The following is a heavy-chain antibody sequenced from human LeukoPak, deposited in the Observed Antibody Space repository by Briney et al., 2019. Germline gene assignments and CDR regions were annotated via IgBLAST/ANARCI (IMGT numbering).Heavy chain of an antibody. CDR1: GGSISSSSYY. Sequence: SETLPLTCTVSGGSISSSSYYWGWIRQPPGKGLEWIGSIYYSGSTYYNPSLKSRVTISVDTSKNQFSLKLSSVTAADTAVYYCARLDIVVVVAAHNWFDPWGQGTLVTVSS. J-gene: IGHJ5*02. CDR2: IYYSGST. CDR3: ARLDIVVVVAAHNWFDP. D-gene: IGHD2-15*01. V-gene: IGHV4-39*01.